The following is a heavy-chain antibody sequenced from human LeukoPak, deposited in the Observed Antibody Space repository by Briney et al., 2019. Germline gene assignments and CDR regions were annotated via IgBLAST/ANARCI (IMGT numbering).Heavy chain of an antibody. CDR1: GYTFTGYY. J-gene: IGHJ4*02. D-gene: IGHD6-19*01. CDR3: ARDFSSGYFDY. Sequence: ASVKVSCKASGYTFTGYYMHWVRQAPGQGLEWMGRINPNSGGTNYAQKFQGRVTTTRDTSISTAYMELSRLRSDGTAVYYCARDFSSGYFDYWGQGTLVTVSS. V-gene: IGHV1-2*06. CDR2: INPNSGGT.